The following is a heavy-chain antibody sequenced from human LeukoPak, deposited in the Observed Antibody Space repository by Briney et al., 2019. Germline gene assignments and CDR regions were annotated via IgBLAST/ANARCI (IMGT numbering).Heavy chain of an antibody. CDR3: ARTSVNSLWDDAFDI. CDR2: INQDGAEK. V-gene: IGHV3-7*05. J-gene: IGHJ3*02. D-gene: IGHD4-17*01. CDR1: EFIFSKYW. Sequence: GGSLRLSCEASEFIFSKYWMSWVRQAPEKGLEWVARINQDGAEKYSVDSVKGRFTISRDNAKNSLYLQINNVKAEDTAVYYCARTSVNSLWDDAFDIWGQGTMVTVSS.